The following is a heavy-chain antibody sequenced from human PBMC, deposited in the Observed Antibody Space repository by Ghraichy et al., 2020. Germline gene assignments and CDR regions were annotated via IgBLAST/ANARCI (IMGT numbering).Heavy chain of an antibody. Sequence: ESLNISCTVSGGSISSYYWSWIRQPPGKGLEWIGYIYYSGSTNYNPSLKSRVTISVDTSKNQFSLKLSSVTAADTAVYYGARGSYYYDSSGYYQFDYWGQGTLVTVSS. D-gene: IGHD3-22*01. CDR2: IYYSGST. CDR1: GGSISSYY. V-gene: IGHV4-59*01. CDR3: ARGSYYYDSSGYYQFDY. J-gene: IGHJ4*02.